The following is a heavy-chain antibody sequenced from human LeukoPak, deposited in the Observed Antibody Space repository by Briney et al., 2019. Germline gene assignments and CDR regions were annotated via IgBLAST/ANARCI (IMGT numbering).Heavy chain of an antibody. D-gene: IGHD6-19*01. CDR2: IIPILGIA. CDR1: GGTFSSYA. V-gene: IGHV1-69*04. Sequence: SVKVSCKASGGTFSSYAISWVRQAPGQGLEWMGRIIPILGIANYAQKFQGRVTITADKSTSTAYMELSSLRPEDTAVYYCAREAVVAVAGTMRSFDYWGQGTLVTVSS. CDR3: AREAVVAVAGTMRSFDY. J-gene: IGHJ4*02.